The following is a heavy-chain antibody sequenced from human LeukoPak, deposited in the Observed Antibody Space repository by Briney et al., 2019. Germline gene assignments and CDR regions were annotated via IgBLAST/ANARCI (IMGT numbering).Heavy chain of an antibody. J-gene: IGHJ5*02. CDR1: GGSISSSSYY. CDR3: ARGISVAVAGMLNWFDP. CDR2: IYYSGST. D-gene: IGHD6-19*01. Sequence: SETLSLTCTVSGGSISSSSYYWGWIRQPPGKGLEWIGYIYYSGSTNYNPSLKSRVTISVDTSKNQFSLKLSSVTAADTAVYYCARGISVAVAGMLNWFDPWGQGTLVTVSS. V-gene: IGHV4-61*05.